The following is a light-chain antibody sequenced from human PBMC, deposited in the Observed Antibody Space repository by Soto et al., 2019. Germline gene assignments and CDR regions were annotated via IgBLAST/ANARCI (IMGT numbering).Light chain of an antibody. CDR2: DAS. CDR1: QSVSTY. J-gene: IGKJ3*01. V-gene: IGKV3-11*01. Sequence: EIVLTQSPATLSLSPGERATLSCRASQSVSTYLAWYQQKPGQAPRLLIYDASNRATGIPARFSGSGSGTDFTLTSSSLEPEDFAVYYCQQRSNSFGPGTKVDI. CDR3: QQRSNS.